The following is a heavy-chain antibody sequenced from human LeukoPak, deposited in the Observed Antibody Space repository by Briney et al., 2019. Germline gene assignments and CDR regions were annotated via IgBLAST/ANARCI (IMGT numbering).Heavy chain of an antibody. Sequence: PSKTLSLTCTVSGGSISSYYWSWIRQPPGKGLEWIGNIYYSGSTNYNPSLKSRVTISVDTSKNQFSLKLSSVTAADTAVYYCAREAYYYDSSGYRRFDYWGQGTLVTVSS. CDR2: IYYSGST. V-gene: IGHV4-59*12. J-gene: IGHJ4*02. D-gene: IGHD3-22*01. CDR3: AREAYYYDSSGYRRFDY. CDR1: GGSISSYY.